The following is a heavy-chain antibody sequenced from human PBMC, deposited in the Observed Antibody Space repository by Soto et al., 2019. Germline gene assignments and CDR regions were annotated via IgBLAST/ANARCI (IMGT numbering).Heavy chain of an antibody. D-gene: IGHD2-15*01. CDR3: ARGGPVSVSPAWQLLGYFDY. V-gene: IGHV4-31*03. CDR1: GGSISRGAYF. CDR2: ISYTGAT. J-gene: IGHJ4*02. Sequence: QVHLQESGPGQVRPSQTLSLSCSVSGGSISRGAYFWTWIRQFPGKGLEWIAYISYTGATYYNPSLQSRVTILADTSNNQFSLKLNSVTSADTAVYYCARGGPVSVSPAWQLLGYFDYWGQGTLVTVSS.